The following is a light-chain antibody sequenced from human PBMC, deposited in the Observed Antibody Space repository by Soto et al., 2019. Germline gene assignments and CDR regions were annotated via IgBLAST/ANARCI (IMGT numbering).Light chain of an antibody. V-gene: IGLV1-44*01. CDR1: ASNVGSNS. CDR2: NNN. CDR3: AAWDDSLNGSYV. Sequence: QSVLTQPPSASGTPGQRVTISCSGSASNVGSNSVNWYQQVPGTTPRLLIYNNNQRPSGAPDRFSGSKSGTSASLAISGLQSEDEADYYCAAWDDSLNGSYVFGTGTKLTVL. J-gene: IGLJ1*01.